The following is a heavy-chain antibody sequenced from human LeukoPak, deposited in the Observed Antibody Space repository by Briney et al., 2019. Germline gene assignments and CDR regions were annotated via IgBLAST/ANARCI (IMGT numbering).Heavy chain of an antibody. D-gene: IGHD2-15*01. CDR3: ARVGYCSGGSCYSSPYYFDY. V-gene: IGHV3-7*01. J-gene: IGHJ4*02. CDR1: RFTFSSYW. Sequence: GGSLRLSCAASRFTFSSYWMSWVRQAPGKGLEWVANIKQDGSEKYYMDSVKGRFTISTDNAQTSLYLQMTSLRAEDTAVYYCARVGYCSGGSCYSSPYYFDYWGQGTLVTVSS. CDR2: IKQDGSEK.